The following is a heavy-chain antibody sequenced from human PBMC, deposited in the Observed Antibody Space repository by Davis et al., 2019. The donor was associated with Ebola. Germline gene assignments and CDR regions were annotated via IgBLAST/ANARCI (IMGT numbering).Heavy chain of an antibody. CDR2: ISRYSKTI. J-gene: IGHJ4*02. Sequence: GESLKISCAASGFSFSYYSMNWVRQAPGKGLEWISFISRYSKTIHYADSVKGRFTVSRDDDKNSLYLQMNSLRDEDTAVYYCARGVAGTLVYWGQGTLVTVSS. CDR1: GFSFSYYS. CDR3: ARGVAGTLVY. D-gene: IGHD6-19*01. V-gene: IGHV3-48*02.